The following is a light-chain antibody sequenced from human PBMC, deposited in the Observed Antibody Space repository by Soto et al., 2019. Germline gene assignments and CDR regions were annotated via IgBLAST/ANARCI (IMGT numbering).Light chain of an antibody. CDR2: GAS. CDR3: HQCNTRLIA. J-gene: IGKJ1*01. V-gene: IGKV3-15*01. Sequence: VVTKSAPTLSVYQRDRVTLSCRASQSVRSNSAWYQQKPGQAPRLLIYGASIRATGIPARFSGSGYGTDFTLTISSLQSEDFAIYYCHQCNTRLIAFGEGTRLDIK. CDR1: QSVRSN.